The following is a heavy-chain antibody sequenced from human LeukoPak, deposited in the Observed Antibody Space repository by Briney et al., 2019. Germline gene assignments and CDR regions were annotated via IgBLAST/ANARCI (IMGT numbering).Heavy chain of an antibody. J-gene: IGHJ4*02. CDR2: ISYDGANE. Sequence: GGSLRLSCAASGFTFSRYVIHWVRQAPGKGLEWVADISYDGANENYVDSVKGRFTISRDNSKNTLFLQMDSLRADDTAVYYCARVVEQQLTHQGLDYWGQGTLVTVSS. D-gene: IGHD6-13*01. V-gene: IGHV3-30*04. CDR3: ARVVEQQLTHQGLDY. CDR1: GFTFSRYV.